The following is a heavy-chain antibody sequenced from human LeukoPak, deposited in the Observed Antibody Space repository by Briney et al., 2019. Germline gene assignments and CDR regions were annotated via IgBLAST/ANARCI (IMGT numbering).Heavy chain of an antibody. CDR3: AKDIVVVPAAFIQGPNYFDY. CDR1: GFTFSSYA. CDR2: ISGSGGST. Sequence: PGGSLRLSCAASGFTFSSYAMSWVRQAPGKGLEWVSAISGSGGSTYYADSVKGRFTISRDNSKNTLYLQMNSLRAEDTAVYYCAKDIVVVPAAFIQGPNYFDYWGQGTLVTVSS. D-gene: IGHD2-2*01. V-gene: IGHV3-23*01. J-gene: IGHJ4*02.